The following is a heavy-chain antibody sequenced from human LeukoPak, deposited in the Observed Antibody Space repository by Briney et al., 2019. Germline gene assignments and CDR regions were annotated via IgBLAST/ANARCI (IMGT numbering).Heavy chain of an antibody. CDR3: ARHDGSSWYYAFDV. V-gene: IGHV4-34*01. D-gene: IGHD6-13*01. J-gene: IGHJ3*01. Sequence: PSETLSLTCAVYGESFSGYYWSWIRQPPGKGLEWIGEINHSGSTNYNPSLKSRVTISLDTSKNQFSLKLSSVTAADTAVYYCARHDGSSWYYAFDVWGQGTMVTVSS. CDR1: GESFSGYY. CDR2: INHSGST.